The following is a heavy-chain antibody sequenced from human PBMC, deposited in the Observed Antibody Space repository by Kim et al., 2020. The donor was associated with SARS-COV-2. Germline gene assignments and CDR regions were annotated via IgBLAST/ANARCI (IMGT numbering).Heavy chain of an antibody. D-gene: IGHD1-26*01. CDR2: ISGHGRDT. Sequence: GGSLRLSCAVSGFSLSNTAMNWVRQAPGKGLEWVSAISGHGRDTYYGDSVKGRLTISRDTSTNTLYLQMNSLRAEDTAVYYCARDVWDYSGMDAWGQGTTVTVSS. CDR3: ARDVWDYSGMDA. CDR1: GFSLSNTA. V-gene: IGHV3-23*01. J-gene: IGHJ6*02.